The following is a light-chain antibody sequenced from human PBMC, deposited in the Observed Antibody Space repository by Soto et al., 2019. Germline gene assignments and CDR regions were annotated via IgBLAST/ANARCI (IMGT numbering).Light chain of an antibody. CDR2: GAS. J-gene: IGKJ1*01. Sequence: EIVLTQSPGTLSLSPGERATLSCRASQSVSSSYLAWYQQKPGQAPRLLIYGASSRATGIPDRFSGSGSGTDFTLTISRLEPEDFAVYYCQQYVSSLWTFGQGTKGEIK. CDR1: QSVSSSY. CDR3: QQYVSSLWT. V-gene: IGKV3-20*01.